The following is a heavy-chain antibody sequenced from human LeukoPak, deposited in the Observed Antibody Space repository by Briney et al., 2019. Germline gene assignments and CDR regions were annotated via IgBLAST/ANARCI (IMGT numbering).Heavy chain of an antibody. CDR3: ARDREYSSSAPDY. CDR1: GFTFSSYA. CDR2: ISYDGSNK. Sequence: PGGSLRLSCAASGFTFSSYAMHWVRQAPGKGLEWVAVISYDGSNKYYADSVKGRFTISRDNSKNTLYLQMNSLRAEDTAVYYCARDREYSSSAPDYWGQGTLVIVSS. J-gene: IGHJ4*02. V-gene: IGHV3-30-3*01. D-gene: IGHD6-6*01.